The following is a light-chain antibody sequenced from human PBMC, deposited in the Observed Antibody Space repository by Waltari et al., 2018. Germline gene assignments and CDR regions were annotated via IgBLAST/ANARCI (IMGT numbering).Light chain of an antibody. CDR1: NIGTKS. V-gene: IGLV3-21*01. Sequence: SYVLTQPPSVSVAPGETARITCGGNNIGTKSVHWYRQKPGPAPVLVISYDSDRPSGIPERFYGSNAGDTATLTISRVEAGDEADYYCQVWDANNEPGLFGTGTEVTV. J-gene: IGLJ1*01. CDR3: QVWDANNEPGL. CDR2: YDS.